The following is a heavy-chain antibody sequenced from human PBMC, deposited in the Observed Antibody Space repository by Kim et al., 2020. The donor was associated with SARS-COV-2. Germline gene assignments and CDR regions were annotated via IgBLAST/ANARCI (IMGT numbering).Heavy chain of an antibody. J-gene: IGHJ3*02. CDR2: VRSGANNYAT. D-gene: IGHD2-15*01. CDR1: GFTFSGSA. V-gene: IGHV3-73*01. CDR3: TSQHSGGSFLFAFDI. Sequence: GGSLRLSCAASGFTFSGSAIHWVRQASGKGLEWVGRVRSGANNYATGYSASVKGRFTISRDDSRNTAYLQMNSLKTEDTAVYFCTSQHSGGSFLFAFDIWGQATVVTVSS.